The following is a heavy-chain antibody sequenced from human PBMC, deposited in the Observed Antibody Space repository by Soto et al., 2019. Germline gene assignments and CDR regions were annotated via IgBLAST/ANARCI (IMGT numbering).Heavy chain of an antibody. CDR3: TIVRVADSALDH. D-gene: IGHD3-10*02. Sequence: GGSLRLSCVASGITFRSRAMSCVRQAPGEGLEWVSTTTATDGGRQYADSVRGRFTISRDNSKNTLFLHMRNLRAEDTAMYYCTIVRVADSALDHWGQGTMVTASS. CDR2: TTATDGGR. J-gene: IGHJ4*02. CDR1: GITFRSRA. V-gene: IGHV3-23*01.